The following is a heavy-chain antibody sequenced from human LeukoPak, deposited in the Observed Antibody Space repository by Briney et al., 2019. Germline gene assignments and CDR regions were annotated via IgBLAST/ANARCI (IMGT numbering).Heavy chain of an antibody. D-gene: IGHD4-17*01. J-gene: IGHJ3*02. CDR2: ISYDGSNK. CDR1: GFTFSSYG. V-gene: IGHV3-30*18. CDR3: AKDQMTTVTTGAFDI. Sequence: PGGSLTLSCAASGFTFSSYGMHWVRQAPGKGLEGVAVISYDGSNKYYADSVKGRFTISRDNSKNTLYLQMNSLRAEDTAVYYCAKDQMTTVTTGAFDIWGQGTMVTVSS.